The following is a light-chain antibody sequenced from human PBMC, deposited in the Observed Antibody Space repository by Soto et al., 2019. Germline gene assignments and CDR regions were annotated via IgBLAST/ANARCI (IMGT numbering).Light chain of an antibody. V-gene: IGLV2-11*01. CDR2: DVS. CDR3: CSYAGSYTFDVV. J-gene: IGLJ2*01. CDR1: SSDVGGYNY. Sequence: QSALTQPRSVSGAPGQSVTISCTGTSSDVGGYNYVSWYQQHPGKAPKLLIYDVSKRPSGVPDRFSGYKSGNTASLTISGLHAEDEADYYCCSYAGSYTFDVVFGGGTKLTVL.